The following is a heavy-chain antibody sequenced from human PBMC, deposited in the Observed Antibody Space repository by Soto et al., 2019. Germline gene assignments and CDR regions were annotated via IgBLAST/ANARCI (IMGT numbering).Heavy chain of an antibody. V-gene: IGHV1-18*01. CDR3: ARGTRRFGELCEAFDI. D-gene: IGHD3-10*01. CDR2: ISAYNGNA. CDR1: GYTFNNYG. J-gene: IGHJ3*02. Sequence: QVQLLQSGYEVKEPGASVTVSCKASGYTFNNYGITWVRQTPGQGLEWIGWISAYNGNANYAKKFQGRVTLTRDTSTRTSYLELGSLRSDDTAVYYCARGTRRFGELCEAFDIWGYGTMVPVSS.